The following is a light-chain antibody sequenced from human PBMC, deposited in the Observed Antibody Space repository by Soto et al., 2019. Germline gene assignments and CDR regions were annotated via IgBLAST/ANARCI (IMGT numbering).Light chain of an antibody. V-gene: IGLV2-8*01. CDR3: TSYAGNHNFEF. Sequence: QSVLTQPPSASGSPGQSVTISCTGTSSDVGAYNYVSWYQQHPGKAPKVMIYEVTKRPSGVPDRFSGSKSGNTASLTVSGLLAEDEADYYCTSYAGNHNFEFFGTGTKVTVL. CDR1: SSDVGAYNY. J-gene: IGLJ1*01. CDR2: EVT.